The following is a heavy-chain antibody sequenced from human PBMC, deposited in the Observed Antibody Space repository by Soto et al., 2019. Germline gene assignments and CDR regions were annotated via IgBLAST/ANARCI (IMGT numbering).Heavy chain of an antibody. Sequence: AGGSLRLSCAASGFSFSSDGMGWVRQAPGKGLEWVSSISSSGSFMNYADSVKGRFTISRDNAKNSLYLQMSSLKDEDTAVYYCARDPPTGTTLDWFDSWGQGTLVAVSS. J-gene: IGHJ5*01. CDR1: GFSFSSDG. CDR3: ARDPPTGTTLDWFDS. D-gene: IGHD1-7*01. CDR2: ISSSGSFM. V-gene: IGHV3-21*01.